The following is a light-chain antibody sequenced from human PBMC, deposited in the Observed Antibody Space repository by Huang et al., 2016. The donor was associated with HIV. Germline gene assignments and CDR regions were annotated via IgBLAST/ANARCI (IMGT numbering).Light chain of an antibody. V-gene: IGKV4-1*01. J-gene: IGKJ3*01. CDR1: QSVLYSSNNKNY. Sequence: DIVMTQSPDSLAVSLAERATINCKSSQSVLYSSNNKNYLAWYQQNTGQPPTLLIYWASTRESGVPDRVRGSGSGTDFTLTISSLQAEDVAVYYCQQYYSTPPFTFGPGTKVDIK. CDR2: WAS. CDR3: QQYYSTPPFT.